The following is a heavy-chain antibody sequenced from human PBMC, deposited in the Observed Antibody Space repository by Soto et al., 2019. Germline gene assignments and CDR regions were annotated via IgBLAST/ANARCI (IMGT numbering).Heavy chain of an antibody. J-gene: IGHJ1*01. D-gene: IGHD3-22*01. CDR2: LIPISGTA. CDR1: GGTFSNYA. CDR3: ARGPYGYYEKSGNYSDEYFQH. Sequence: QVQLVQSGAEVKKPGSSVKVSCKASGGTFSNYAIAWVRQAPGQGLEWMGGLIPISGTANYAQKFQGRVTITADESTSTDYREVRSLRSEDTAVYYCARGPYGYYEKSGNYSDEYFQHWGQGTLVTVSS. V-gene: IGHV1-69*12.